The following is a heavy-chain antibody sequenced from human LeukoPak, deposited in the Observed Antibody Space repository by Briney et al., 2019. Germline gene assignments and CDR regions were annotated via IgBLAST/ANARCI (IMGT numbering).Heavy chain of an antibody. CDR1: GYTFTSYG. J-gene: IGHJ4*02. CDR2: ISAYNGNT. CDR3: ARVYYYDSSGGSSFDY. D-gene: IGHD3-22*01. Sequence: ASVKVSCKASGYTFTSYGISWVRQAPGQGLEWMGWISAYNGNTNYAQKLQGRVTMTTDTSTSTAYMELRSLRSDDTAVYYCARVYYYDSSGGSSFDYCGQGTLVTVSS. V-gene: IGHV1-18*01.